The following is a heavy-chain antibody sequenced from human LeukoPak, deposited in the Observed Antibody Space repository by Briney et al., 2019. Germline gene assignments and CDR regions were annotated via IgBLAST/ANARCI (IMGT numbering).Heavy chain of an antibody. V-gene: IGHV4-61*02. Sequence: PSETLSLTCTVSGGSISSGSYYWSWIRQPAGKGLEWIGRIYTSGSTNYNPSLKSRVTISVDTSKNQFSLKLSSVTAADTAVYYCARITRDGSGSYYAPWGQGTLVTVSS. CDR1: GGSISSGSYY. J-gene: IGHJ5*02. D-gene: IGHD3-10*01. CDR3: ARITRDGSGSYYAP. CDR2: IYTSGST.